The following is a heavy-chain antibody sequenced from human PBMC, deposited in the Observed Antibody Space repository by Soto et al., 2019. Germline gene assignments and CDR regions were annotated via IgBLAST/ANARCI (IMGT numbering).Heavy chain of an antibody. V-gene: IGHV2-5*02. Sequence: QITLKESGPTLVRPPQTLTLTCTFSGFSLTSGVGVGWIRQPPGKALEWLALIYWDDDKRYSPSLKNRLTIPKDPSTNPVLLTMTNVGPADPATYFCAHIDPEIVTVGGHGGFDYWGPGTLVTVSS. J-gene: IGHJ4*02. D-gene: IGHD2-21*02. CDR2: IYWDDDK. CDR1: GFSLTSGVG. CDR3: AHIDPEIVTVGGHGGFDY.